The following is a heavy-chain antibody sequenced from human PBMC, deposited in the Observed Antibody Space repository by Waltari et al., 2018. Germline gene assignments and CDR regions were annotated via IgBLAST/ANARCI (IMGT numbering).Heavy chain of an antibody. Sequence: EVQLVESGGGLVQPGGSLRLSCAASGFTFNKYWMTWVRQAPGKGLDWVANINDDAKEKYQLDSVKGRFTISRDNTKKSLYLQMNSLRVDDTAVYYCARGEEGYGEAYYWGQGTLVTVSS. D-gene: IGHD3-10*01. CDR1: GFTFNKYW. CDR2: INDDAKEK. V-gene: IGHV3-7*04. CDR3: ARGEEGYGEAYY. J-gene: IGHJ4*02.